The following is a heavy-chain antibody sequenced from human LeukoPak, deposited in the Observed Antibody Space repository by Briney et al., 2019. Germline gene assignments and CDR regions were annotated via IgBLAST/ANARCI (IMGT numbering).Heavy chain of an antibody. Sequence: VKVSCKASGYTFTSYDINWVRQATGQGLEWMGWMNPNSGNTGYAQKFQGRVTMTRNTSISTAYMELSSLRSEDTAVYYCARGGDYDILTGYFWIDYYYGMDVWGQGTTVTVSS. CDR1: GYTFTSYD. V-gene: IGHV1-8*01. CDR2: MNPNSGNT. D-gene: IGHD3-9*01. CDR3: ARGGDYDILTGYFWIDYYYGMDV. J-gene: IGHJ6*02.